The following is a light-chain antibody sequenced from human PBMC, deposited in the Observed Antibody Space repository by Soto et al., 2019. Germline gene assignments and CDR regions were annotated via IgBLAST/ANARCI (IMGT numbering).Light chain of an antibody. CDR3: QQSNSFPLT. CDR1: QGISSR. V-gene: IGKV1-12*01. CDR2: AAS. Sequence: DIQMTQSPSSVSASVGARVTITCRASQGISSRLAWYQQKPGKAPNLLIYAASSLQSGVPSRFSGSGSETDFTLTIGSLQPEDFAKYYCQQSNSFPLTFGGGTKVEIK. J-gene: IGKJ4*01.